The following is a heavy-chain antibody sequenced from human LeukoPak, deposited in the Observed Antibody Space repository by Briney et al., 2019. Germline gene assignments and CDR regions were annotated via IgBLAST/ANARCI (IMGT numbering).Heavy chain of an antibody. CDR2: IIPIFGTA. V-gene: IGHV1-69*13. CDR3: ARDTGHHGSGSSYDAFDI. D-gene: IGHD3-10*01. J-gene: IGHJ3*02. CDR1: GGTFSSYA. Sequence: ASVKVSCKASGGTFSSYAISWVRQAPGQGLEWMGGIIPIFGTANHAQKFQGRVTITADESTSTAYMELSSLRSEDTAVCYCARDTGHHGSGSSYDAFDIWGQGTMVTVSS.